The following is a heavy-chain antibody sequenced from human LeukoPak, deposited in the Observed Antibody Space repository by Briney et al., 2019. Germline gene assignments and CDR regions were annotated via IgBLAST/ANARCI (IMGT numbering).Heavy chain of an antibody. Sequence: PSETLSLTCTVSGGSMNSYYWSWIPQPAGKGLEWIRRIYTSGSTNYNPSLKRRVTMSVDTSKNQFSLKLSSVTAADTAVYYCARGLFGYCSGGSCYWDYFDYWGQGTLVTVSS. CDR2: IYTSGST. CDR1: GGSMNSYY. V-gene: IGHV4-4*07. J-gene: IGHJ4*02. D-gene: IGHD2-15*01. CDR3: ARGLFGYCSGGSCYWDYFDY.